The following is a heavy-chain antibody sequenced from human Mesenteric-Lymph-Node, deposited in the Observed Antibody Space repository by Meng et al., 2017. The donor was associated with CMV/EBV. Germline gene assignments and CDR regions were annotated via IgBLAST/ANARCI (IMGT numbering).Heavy chain of an antibody. CDR2: VHHSRGS. CDR1: GDSISSGYF. D-gene: IGHD1-26*01. Sequence: SETLSLTCIVSGDSISSGYFCDWLRQPPGRGLEWIANVHHSRGSYYNPSLKSRVTMSLHTSKNQFSLTLSSVTAADTAVYYCARAENGRYYYGMDVWGQGITVTVSS. CDR3: ARAENGRYYYGMDV. V-gene: IGHV4-38-2*02. J-gene: IGHJ6*02.